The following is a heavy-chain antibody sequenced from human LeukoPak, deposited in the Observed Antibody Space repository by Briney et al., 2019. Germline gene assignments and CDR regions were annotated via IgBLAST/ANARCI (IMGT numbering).Heavy chain of an antibody. V-gene: IGHV3-23*01. Sequence: PGGSLRLSCAASGFTFSSYAMSWVRQAPGKGLEEVSAISCSGGSTYYADSVKGRFTISRDNSKNPLYLQMNSLRAEDTAVYYCAKVSVVVPAARGNWFDPWGQGTLVTVSS. CDR3: AKVSVVVPAARGNWFDP. CDR1: GFTFSSYA. CDR2: ISCSGGST. J-gene: IGHJ5*02. D-gene: IGHD2-2*01.